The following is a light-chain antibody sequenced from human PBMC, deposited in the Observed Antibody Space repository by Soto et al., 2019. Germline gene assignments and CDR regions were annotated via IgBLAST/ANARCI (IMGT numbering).Light chain of an antibody. CDR1: QSVGSD. CDR2: ATS. J-gene: IGKJ1*01. CDR3: QHYNSWPRTWT. V-gene: IGKV3-15*01. Sequence: EIVMTQSPATLSVSPGARATLSCRARQSVGSDLAWYQQKPGQTPRLLIYATSTRATGIPARFSGSGSGTEFTLTISSLQSEDFAVYHCQHYNSWPRTWTFGQGTKVDIK.